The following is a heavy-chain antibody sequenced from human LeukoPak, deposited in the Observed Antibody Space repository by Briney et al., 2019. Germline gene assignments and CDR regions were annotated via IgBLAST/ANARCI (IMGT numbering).Heavy chain of an antibody. CDR3: ARETYSGYEEELWDDY. D-gene: IGHD5-12*01. CDR1: GFTFSSYW. J-gene: IGHJ4*02. Sequence: PGGSLRLSCAASGFTFSSYWMHWVRQAPGKGLVWVSRINSDGSSTSYADSVKGRFTISRDNAKNTLYLQMNSLRAEDTAVYYCARETYSGYEEELWDDYWGQGTLVTVSS. V-gene: IGHV3-74*01. CDR2: INSDGSST.